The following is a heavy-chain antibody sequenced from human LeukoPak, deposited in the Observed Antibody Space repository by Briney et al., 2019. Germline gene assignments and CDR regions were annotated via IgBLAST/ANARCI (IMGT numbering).Heavy chain of an antibody. J-gene: IGHJ6*03. Sequence: SETLSLTCTVSGGSISSSSYYWGWIRQPPGKGLEWIGYIYYSGSTNYNPSLKSRVTISVDTSKNQFSLKLSSVTAADTAVYYCARETSQKGAHYMDVWGKGTTVTIS. D-gene: IGHD3-16*01. CDR3: ARETSQKGAHYMDV. CDR2: IYYSGST. V-gene: IGHV4-61*01. CDR1: GGSISSSSYY.